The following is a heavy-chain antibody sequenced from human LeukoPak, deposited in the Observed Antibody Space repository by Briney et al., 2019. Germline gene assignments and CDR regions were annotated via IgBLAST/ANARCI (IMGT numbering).Heavy chain of an antibody. Sequence: GESLRLSCAASGFIFSTYSMNWVRQAPGNGLEWVSSISSSSSYKYYADSVKGRFTISRDNAKNSLYLQMNSLRAEDTAVYYCARETTTIFGMVPYYFDYWGQGTLVTVSS. CDR3: ARETTTIFGMVPYYFDY. J-gene: IGHJ4*02. V-gene: IGHV3-21*01. D-gene: IGHD3-3*01. CDR1: GFIFSTYS. CDR2: ISSSSSYK.